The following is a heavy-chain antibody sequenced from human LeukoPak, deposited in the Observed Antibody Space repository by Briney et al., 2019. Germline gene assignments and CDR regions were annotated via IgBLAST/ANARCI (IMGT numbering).Heavy chain of an antibody. J-gene: IGHJ6*02. D-gene: IGHD1-7*01. CDR2: IYPGDSDT. CDR1: GYRFTDYW. V-gene: IGHV5-51*06. Sequence: GESLKISCKGSGYRFTDYWIGWVRQMPGKGPEWMGIIYPGDSDTRYSPSFQGQVTISPDKSLNTAHLQWSSLKASDTAMYYCARGAAGTTPDYYYFDLDVWGQGTTVRVSS. CDR3: ARGAAGTTPDYYYFDLDV.